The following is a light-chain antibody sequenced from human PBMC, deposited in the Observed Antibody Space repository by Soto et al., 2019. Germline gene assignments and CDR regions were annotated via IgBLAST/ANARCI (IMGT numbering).Light chain of an antibody. CDR2: GAS. J-gene: IGKJ1*01. Sequence: ETVMTQSPATLPVSPGERATLSCRASQSVRSNLAWYQQKPGQAPRLLIYGASTRATGVPGRFSGSGSGTEFTLTINSLQSEDFATYYCQHYNSYSEAFGQGTKVDI. CDR3: QHYNSYSEA. V-gene: IGKV3-15*01. CDR1: QSVRSN.